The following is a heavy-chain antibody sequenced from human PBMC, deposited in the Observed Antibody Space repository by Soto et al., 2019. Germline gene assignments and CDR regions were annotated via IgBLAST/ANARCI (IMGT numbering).Heavy chain of an antibody. V-gene: IGHV3-30-3*01. CDR2: ISYDGSNK. J-gene: IGHJ6*02. D-gene: IGHD6-6*01. Sequence: AGGSLRLSCAASGFTFSSYAMHWVRQAPGKGLEWVAVISYDGSNKYYADSVKGRFTISRDNSKNTLYLQMNSLRAEDTAVYYCARGYKENGLEYSSSYAYYYGMDVWGQGTTVTVSS. CDR3: ARGYKENGLEYSSSYAYYYGMDV. CDR1: GFTFSSYA.